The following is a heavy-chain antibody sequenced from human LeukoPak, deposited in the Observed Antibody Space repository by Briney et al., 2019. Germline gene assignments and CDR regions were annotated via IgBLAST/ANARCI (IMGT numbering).Heavy chain of an antibody. V-gene: IGHV3-11*06. CDR3: ARDTVTSRLRARFDY. Sequence: THYADSVNGRFTISRDNAKNSLYLQMNSLRAEDTAVYYCARDTVTSRLRARFDYWGQGTLVTVSS. D-gene: IGHD4-17*01. CDR2: T. J-gene: IGHJ4*02.